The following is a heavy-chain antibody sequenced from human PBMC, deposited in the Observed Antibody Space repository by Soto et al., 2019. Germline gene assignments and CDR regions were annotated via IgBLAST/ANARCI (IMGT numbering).Heavy chain of an antibody. CDR3: AREENCSGGTCYSEYFHR. CDR2: VNPSGGST. J-gene: IGHJ1*01. Sequence: ASVKVSCKASGYLFTAYSMHWVRLAPGQGLEWMGVVNPSGGSTKYAQNFQGRVTMTRDTSTTTIYMELSSLISDDTAIYYCAREENCSGGTCYSEYFHRWGQGTLVTVSS. V-gene: IGHV1-46*01. D-gene: IGHD2-15*01. CDR1: GYLFTAYS.